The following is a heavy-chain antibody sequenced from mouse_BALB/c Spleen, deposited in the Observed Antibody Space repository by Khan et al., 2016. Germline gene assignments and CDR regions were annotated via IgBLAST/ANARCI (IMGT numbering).Heavy chain of an antibody. Sequence: EVQLVESGPGLVKPSQSLSLTCTVTGYSITSGYGWNWIRQFPGNKLEWMGYISYSGSTNYNPSLKSRISITRDTSKNQFFLQLNSVTTEDTATXYCAGTTRIKYWGQGTTLTVSS. CDR3: AGTTRIKY. D-gene: IGHD2-12*01. V-gene: IGHV3-2*02. J-gene: IGHJ2*01. CDR1: GYSITSGYG. CDR2: ISYSGST.